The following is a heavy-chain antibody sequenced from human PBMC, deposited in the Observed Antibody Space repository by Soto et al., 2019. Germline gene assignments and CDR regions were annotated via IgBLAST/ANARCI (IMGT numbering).Heavy chain of an antibody. CDR3: STLTAIRSPTPLGDTFDM. CDR2: IKSRTDGGIT. Sequence: GGSLRLSCAASGFTFSDAWMNWVRQAPGKGLEWVGRIKSRTDGGITDYPAPVKGRFTISRDDSKSTLYLQMNGLKTDDTAVYYCSTLTAIRSPTPLGDTFDMWGQGTMVTVSS. V-gene: IGHV3-15*07. J-gene: IGHJ3*02. CDR1: GFTFSDAW. D-gene: IGHD2-21*02.